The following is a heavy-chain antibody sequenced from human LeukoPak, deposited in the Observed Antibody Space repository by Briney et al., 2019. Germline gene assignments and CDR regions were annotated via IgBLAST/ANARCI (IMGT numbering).Heavy chain of an antibody. CDR3: ARRTSRWLLLIDSTYYFDY. D-gene: IGHD3-22*01. J-gene: IGHJ4*02. Sequence: PSETLSLTCAVYGGSFSGYYWSWIRQPPGKGLEWLGEINHSGSTNYHPSLKSRVTISVDSSKNQLSLKLSPVTAADTAVYYWARRTSRWLLLIDSTYYFDYWGQGTLVTVSS. CDR1: GGSFSGYY. V-gene: IGHV4-34*01. CDR2: INHSGST.